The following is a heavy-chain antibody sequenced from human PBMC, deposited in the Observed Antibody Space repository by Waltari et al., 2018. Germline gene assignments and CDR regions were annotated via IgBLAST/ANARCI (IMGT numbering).Heavy chain of an antibody. V-gene: IGHV4-39*07. CDR1: VGSITSSSYY. CDR2: IYYSGST. CDR3: ALTYYYDSSGYRVDY. J-gene: IGHJ4*02. D-gene: IGHD3-22*01. Sequence: LQLQESGPGLVKPSETLSLSCTVSVGSITSSSYYWGWIRQPPGKGLEWIGSIYYSGSTYYNPSLKSRVTISVDTSKNQFSLKLSSVTAADTAVYYCALTYYYDSSGYRVDYWGQGTLVTVSS.